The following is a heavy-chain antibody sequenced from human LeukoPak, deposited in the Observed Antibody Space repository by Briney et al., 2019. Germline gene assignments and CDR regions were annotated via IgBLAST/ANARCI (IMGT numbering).Heavy chain of an antibody. D-gene: IGHD3-10*01. CDR2: ISSSSSYI. CDR1: GFTFSSYS. Sequence: KSGGSLRLSCAASGFTFSSYSMNWVRQAPGKGLEWVSSISSSSSYIYYADSVKGRFTISRDNAKNSLYLQMNSLRAEDTAVYYCARLRFGELSHASDYWGQGTLVTVSS. J-gene: IGHJ4*02. CDR3: ARLRFGELSHASDY. V-gene: IGHV3-21*01.